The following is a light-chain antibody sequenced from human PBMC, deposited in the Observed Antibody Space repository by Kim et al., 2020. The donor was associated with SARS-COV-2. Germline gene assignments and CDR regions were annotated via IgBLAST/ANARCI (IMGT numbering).Light chain of an antibody. CDR2: GKN. Sequence: SSELTQDPAVSVALGQTIRITCQGDSLRNYYPSWYQQKPGQAPVLVIYGKNNRPSGIPDRFSGSISGTPASLTITGAQAEDEADYYCNSRDSSGNHYVFGTGTKVTVL. J-gene: IGLJ1*01. CDR3: NSRDSSGNHYV. CDR1: SLRNYY. V-gene: IGLV3-19*01.